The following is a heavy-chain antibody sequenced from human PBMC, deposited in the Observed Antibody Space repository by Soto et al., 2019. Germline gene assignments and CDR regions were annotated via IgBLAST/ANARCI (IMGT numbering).Heavy chain of an antibody. J-gene: IGHJ4*02. CDR2: INAGNGNT. CDR1: GYTFTSYA. CDR3: SRAVGGSSSRGDY. V-gene: IGHV1-3*05. Sequence: QVQLVQSGAEEKKPGASVKVSCKASGYTFTSYAMHWVRQAPGQRLEWMGWINAGNGNTKYSQKFQGRVTITRDTSASTAYMELSSLRSEDTAVYYCSRAVGGSSSRGDYWGQGTLVTVSS. D-gene: IGHD6-13*01.